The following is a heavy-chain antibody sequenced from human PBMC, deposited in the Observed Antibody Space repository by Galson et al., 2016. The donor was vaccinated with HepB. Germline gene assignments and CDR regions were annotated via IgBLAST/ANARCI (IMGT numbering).Heavy chain of an antibody. J-gene: IGHJ4*02. CDR3: ARRVADDSGKWMFYFDY. D-gene: IGHD3-10*01. CDR1: GGSISRSSYY. CDR2: KYYSGST. Sequence: ETLSLTCTVSGGSISRSSYYWGWIRQPPGKGLEWIGSKYYSGSTYFNPSPKSRVTISVDTSKNQFSLKLSSVTAADTAVYYCARRVADDSGKWMFYFDYWGRGTLVTVSS. V-gene: IGHV4-39*01.